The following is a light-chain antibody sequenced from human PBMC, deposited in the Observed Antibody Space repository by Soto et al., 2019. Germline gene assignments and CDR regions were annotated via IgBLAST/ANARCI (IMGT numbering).Light chain of an antibody. CDR3: CSYAGSYSWV. J-gene: IGLJ3*02. Sequence: QSVLTQPRSVSGSPGQSVTISCVGASSDVGAYDYVSWYQRHPGKAPKRMIFYVNKRPSGVPDRFYGSKSGNTASLTISGLQADDEADYYCCSYAGSYSWVFGGGTKVTVL. CDR1: SSDVGAYDY. CDR2: YVN. V-gene: IGLV2-11*01.